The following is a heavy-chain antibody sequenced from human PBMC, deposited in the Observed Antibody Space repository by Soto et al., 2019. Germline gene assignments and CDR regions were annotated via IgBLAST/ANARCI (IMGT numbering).Heavy chain of an antibody. J-gene: IGHJ6*02. CDR3: ARDLWGYCGTDCYPLDV. CDR2: IYHSGSS. D-gene: IGHD2-21*02. CDR1: GDSITSDKW. V-gene: IGHV4-4*02. Sequence: SETLSLTCAVSGDSITSDKWWSWIRQPPGKGLQWIGEIYHSGSSNYNPSLKSRVTISVDTSKNQFSLKLSSVTAADTAVYYCARDLWGYCGTDCYPLDVWGQGTTVTVSS.